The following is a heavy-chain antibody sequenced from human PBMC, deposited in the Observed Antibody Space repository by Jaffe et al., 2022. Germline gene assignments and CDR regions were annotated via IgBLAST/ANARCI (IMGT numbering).Heavy chain of an antibody. J-gene: IGHJ3*02. D-gene: IGHD6-13*01. V-gene: IGHV3-43D*04. CDR2: ISWDGGST. CDR1: GFTFDDYA. Sequence: EVQLVESGGVVVQPGGSLRLSCAASGFTFDDYAMHWVRQAPGKGLEWVSLISWDGGSTYYADSVKGRFTISRDNSKNSLYLQMNSLRAEDTALYYCAKDMMSSSWYDGHGPILDAFDIWGQGTMVTVSS. CDR3: AKDMMSSSWYDGHGPILDAFDI.